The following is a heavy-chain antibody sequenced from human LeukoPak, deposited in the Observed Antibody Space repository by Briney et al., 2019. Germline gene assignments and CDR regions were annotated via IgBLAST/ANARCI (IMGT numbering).Heavy chain of an antibody. Sequence: PGGSLRLSCAASGFTFSNAWMSWVRQAPGKGLEWVGHIKSKTDGGTTDYAAPVKGRFTISRDDSKDTLYLQMNSLKTEDTAVYYCTTDPLVGVEDYWGQGTLVTVSS. CDR2: IKSKTDGGTT. CDR1: GFTFSNAW. V-gene: IGHV3-15*01. CDR3: TTDPLVGVEDY. D-gene: IGHD1-26*01. J-gene: IGHJ4*02.